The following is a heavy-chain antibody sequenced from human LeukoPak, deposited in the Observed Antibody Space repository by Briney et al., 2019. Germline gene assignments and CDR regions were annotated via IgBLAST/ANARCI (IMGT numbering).Heavy chain of an antibody. D-gene: IGHD3-10*01. J-gene: IGHJ3*02. V-gene: IGHV3-66*01. CDR1: GFMFSSYW. CDR3: ARVHYGSGSYYDAFDI. CDR2: IYSGGST. Sequence: AGGSLRLSCAASGFMFSSYWMSWVRQAPGKGLEWVSVIYSGGSTYYADSVKGRFTISRDNSKNTLYLQMNSLRAEDTAVYYCARVHYGSGSYYDAFDIWGQGTMVTVSS.